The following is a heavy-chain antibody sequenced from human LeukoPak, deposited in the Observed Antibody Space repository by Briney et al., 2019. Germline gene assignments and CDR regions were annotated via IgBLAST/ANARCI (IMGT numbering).Heavy chain of an antibody. Sequence: SQTLSLTYTLSADSISTYYWSCIRQPAGNGLEWIGRIYASGDRNYNPYLKSQVTMSVDTSNNQFFLNLDSLTAADTAVYYCARGGDYFDSSRFYSFDYWGQGILVTVSS. V-gene: IGHV4-4*07. CDR1: ADSISTYY. CDR2: IYASGDR. D-gene: IGHD3-22*01. CDR3: ARGGDYFDSSRFYSFDY. J-gene: IGHJ4*02.